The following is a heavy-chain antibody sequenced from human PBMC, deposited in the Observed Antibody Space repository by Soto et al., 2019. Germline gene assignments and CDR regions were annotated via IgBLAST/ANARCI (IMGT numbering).Heavy chain of an antibody. CDR2: IYPGDSDT. CDR3: ARLYYGDYGRNFDY. J-gene: IGHJ4*02. D-gene: IGHD4-17*01. Sequence: PGKGLEWMGIIYPGDSDTRYSPSFQGKVTISADKSISTAYLQWSSLKASDTAMYYCARLYYGDYGRNFDYWGQGTLVTVSS. V-gene: IGHV5-51*01.